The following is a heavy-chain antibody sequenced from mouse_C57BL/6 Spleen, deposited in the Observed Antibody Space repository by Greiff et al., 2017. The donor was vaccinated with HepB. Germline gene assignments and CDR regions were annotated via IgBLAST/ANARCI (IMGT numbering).Heavy chain of an antibody. CDR2: IDPANGNT. CDR3: ARITTVVIWYFDV. Sequence: DVKLVESVAELVRPGASVKLSCTASGFNIKNTYMHWVKQRPEQGLEWIGRIDPANGNTKYAPKFQGKATITADTSSNTAYLQLSSLTSEDTAIYYCARITTVVIWYFDVWGTGTTVTVSS. CDR1: GFNIKNTY. J-gene: IGHJ1*03. V-gene: IGHV14-3*01. D-gene: IGHD1-1*01.